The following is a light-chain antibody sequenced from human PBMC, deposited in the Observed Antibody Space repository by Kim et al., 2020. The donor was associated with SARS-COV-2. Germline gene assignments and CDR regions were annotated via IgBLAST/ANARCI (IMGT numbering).Light chain of an antibody. V-gene: IGKV1-9*01. CDR2: AAS. J-gene: IGKJ1*01. Sequence: ASVGDRVTITCRASQGISSYLAWYQQKPGNAPKLLIYAASTLQSGVPSRFSGSGSGTDFTLTISSLQPEDFATYYCQQLNSYPRTFGQGTKVEIK. CDR3: QQLNSYPRT. CDR1: QGISSY.